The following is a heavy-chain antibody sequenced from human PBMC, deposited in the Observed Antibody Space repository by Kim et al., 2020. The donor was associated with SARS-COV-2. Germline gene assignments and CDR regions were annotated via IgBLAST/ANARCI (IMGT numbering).Heavy chain of an antibody. CDR3: ARVLRYFDWSYYFDY. V-gene: IGHV4-4*02. J-gene: IGHJ4*02. D-gene: IGHD3-9*01. Sequence: PALKSRVTITVDKSKNQFSLKLSSVTAADTAVYYCARVLRYFDWSYYFDYWGQGTLVTVSS.